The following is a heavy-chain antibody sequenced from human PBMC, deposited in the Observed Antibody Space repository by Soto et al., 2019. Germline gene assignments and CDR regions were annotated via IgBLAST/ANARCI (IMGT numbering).Heavy chain of an antibody. CDR2: ISGSGGST. D-gene: IGHD3-22*01. J-gene: IGHJ4*02. CDR3: AKDYYYYDSSGSYDY. Sequence: GGSLRLSCAASGFTFSSYAMSRVRQAPGKGLDWVSAISGSGGSTYYADSVKGRFTISRDNSKNTLYLQMNILRAEDTAVYYCAKDYYYYDSSGSYDYWSQGTLVTVS. CDR1: GFTFSSYA. V-gene: IGHV3-23*01.